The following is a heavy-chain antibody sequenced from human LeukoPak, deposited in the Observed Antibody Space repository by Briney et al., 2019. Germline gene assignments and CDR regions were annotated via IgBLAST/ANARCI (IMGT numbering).Heavy chain of an antibody. CDR3: ARGANYYDSSGYYYDFDY. J-gene: IGHJ4*02. D-gene: IGHD3-22*01. CDR1: GYTFTSYD. V-gene: IGHV1-8*01. Sequence: GASVKVSCKASGYTFTSYDINWVRQATGQGLEWMGWMNPNSGNTGYAQKFQGRVTMTRNTSISTAYMELSSLRSEDTAVYYCARGANYYDSSGYYYDFDYWGQGTLVTVSS. CDR2: MNPNSGNT.